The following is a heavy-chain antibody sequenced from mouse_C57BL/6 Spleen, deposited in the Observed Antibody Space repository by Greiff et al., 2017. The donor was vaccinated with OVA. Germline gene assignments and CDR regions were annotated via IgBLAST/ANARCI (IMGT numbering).Heavy chain of an antibody. D-gene: IGHD1-1*01. CDR3: TRNYGSSYGAMDY. V-gene: IGHV6-6*01. CDR2: IRNKANNHAT. Sequence: EVKLVESGGGLVQPGGSMKLSCAASGFTFSDAWMDWVRQSPEKGLEWVAEIRNKANNHATYYAESVKVRFTISRDDSKSSVYLQMNSLRAEDTGIYYCTRNYGSSYGAMDYWGQGTSVTVSS. CDR1: GFTFSDAW. J-gene: IGHJ4*01.